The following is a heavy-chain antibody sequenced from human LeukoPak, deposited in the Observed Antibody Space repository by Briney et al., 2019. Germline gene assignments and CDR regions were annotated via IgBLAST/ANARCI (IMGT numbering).Heavy chain of an antibody. CDR2: INWDGANT. CDR3: VRDVSSNWYSFNF. D-gene: IGHD6-13*01. V-gene: IGHV3-20*04. J-gene: IGHJ4*02. Sequence: GGSLRLSCEDLGLSSDDYGMSWVRQAPGEGLERVCGINWDGANTHYADSVKGRFTISRDNAKNSLFSQMSSLRAEGTALYYCVRDVSSNWYSFNFWGQGTLVTVSS. CDR1: GLSSDDYG.